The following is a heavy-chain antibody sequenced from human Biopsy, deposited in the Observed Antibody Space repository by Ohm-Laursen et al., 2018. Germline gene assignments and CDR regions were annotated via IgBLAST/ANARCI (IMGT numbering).Heavy chain of an antibody. CDR1: EGTFSNYG. CDR2: INCKTGAT. D-gene: IGHD2-8*01. CDR3: ARDPLNGHKHFDY. J-gene: IGHJ4*02. V-gene: IGHV1-2*02. Sequence: SVKVSCKVPEGTFSNYGVNWVRQAPGQGLEWLGYINCKTGATNYAQKFQGTVTMTRDTSISTAYLALGSLRSADTAIYYCARDPLNGHKHFDYWGQGSLVTVSS.